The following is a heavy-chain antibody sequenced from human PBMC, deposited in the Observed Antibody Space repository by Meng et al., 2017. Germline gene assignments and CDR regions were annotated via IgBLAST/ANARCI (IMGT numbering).Heavy chain of an antibody. CDR3: ARESMYNWFDP. Sequence: GQLGECGGGLVSPGGSLSCYGAASGFTVSSNYMGWVRQGPGKGLEWVSVIYSGGSTYYADSVKGRFTISRDNSKNTLYLQMNSLRAEDTAVYYCARESMYNWFDPWGQGTLVTVSS. CDR2: IYSGGST. V-gene: IGHV3-66*02. J-gene: IGHJ5*02. D-gene: IGHD6-6*01. CDR1: GFTVSSNY.